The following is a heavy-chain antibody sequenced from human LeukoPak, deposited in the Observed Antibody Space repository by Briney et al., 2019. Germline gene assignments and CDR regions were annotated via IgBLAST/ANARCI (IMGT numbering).Heavy chain of an antibody. J-gene: IGHJ4*02. Sequence: PGRSLRLSCAASGFTFSSYGMHWVRQAPGKGPEWVAVISYDGSNKYYADSVKGRFTISRDNSKNTLYLQMNSLRAEDTAVYYCAKDSPGSGYYRHFDYWGQGTLVTVSS. CDR1: GFTFSSYG. V-gene: IGHV3-30*18. D-gene: IGHD3-22*01. CDR2: ISYDGSNK. CDR3: AKDSPGSGYYRHFDY.